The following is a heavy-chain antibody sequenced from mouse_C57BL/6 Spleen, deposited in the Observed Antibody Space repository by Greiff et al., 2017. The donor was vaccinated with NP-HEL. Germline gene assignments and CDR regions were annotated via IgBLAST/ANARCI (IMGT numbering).Heavy chain of an antibody. Sequence: QVQLKQSGPELVKPGASVKISCKASGYTFTDYYINWVKQRPGQGLEWIGWIFPGSGSTYYNEKFKGKATLTVDKSSSTAYMLLSSLTSEDSAVYSGARSNYDYGRRLYYYAMDYWGQGTSVTVSS. D-gene: IGHD2-4*01. V-gene: IGHV1-75*01. CDR1: GYTFTDYY. J-gene: IGHJ4*01. CDR2: IFPGSGST. CDR3: ARSNYDYGRRLYYYAMDY.